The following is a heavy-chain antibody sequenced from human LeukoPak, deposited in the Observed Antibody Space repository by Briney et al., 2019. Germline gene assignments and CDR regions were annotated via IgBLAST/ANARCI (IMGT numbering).Heavy chain of an antibody. CDR2: ISAYNGNT. CDR3: ARASYCSDGSCYSDY. V-gene: IGHV1-18*01. Sequence: ASVKVSCKASGYTFTSYGISWVRQAPGQGLEWMGWISAYNGNTHYAQKLQGRVTMTTDTSTSTAYMELRSLRSDDTAVYYCARASYCSDGSCYSDYWGQGTLVTVSS. J-gene: IGHJ4*02. CDR1: GYTFTSYG. D-gene: IGHD2-15*01.